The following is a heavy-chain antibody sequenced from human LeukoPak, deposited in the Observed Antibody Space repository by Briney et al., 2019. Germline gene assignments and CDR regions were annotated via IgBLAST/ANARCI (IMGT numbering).Heavy chain of an antibody. Sequence: SETLSLTCTVAGGSISSYYWSWIRQAPGKGLEWIGYIYYSGTTNYNPSLKSRVSISVDTSKNQFSLKLNFVTAPDTAVYYCARGVGSGRFNYYGMDVWGQGTTVTVSS. D-gene: IGHD3-10*01. CDR2: IYYSGTT. CDR1: GGSISSYY. J-gene: IGHJ6*02. CDR3: ARGVGSGRFNYYGMDV. V-gene: IGHV4-59*01.